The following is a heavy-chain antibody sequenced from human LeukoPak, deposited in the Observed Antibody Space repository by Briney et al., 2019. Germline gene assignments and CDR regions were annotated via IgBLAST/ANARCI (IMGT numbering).Heavy chain of an antibody. J-gene: IGHJ6*02. D-gene: IGHD2-21*02. Sequence: GRSLRLSCAASGFTFSSYAMHWVRQAPGKGLEWVAVISYDGSNKYYADSVKGRFTISRDNSKNTLYLQMDSLRAEDTAVYYCARDLRRHIVVVTAIRYYYYGMDVWGQGTTVTVSS. CDR2: ISYDGSNK. CDR1: GFTFSSYA. V-gene: IGHV3-30-3*01. CDR3: ARDLRRHIVVVTAIRYYYYGMDV.